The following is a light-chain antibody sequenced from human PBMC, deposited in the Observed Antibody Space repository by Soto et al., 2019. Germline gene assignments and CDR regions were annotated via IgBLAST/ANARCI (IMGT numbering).Light chain of an antibody. J-gene: IGLJ1*01. CDR2: EVG. CDR3: CSYASGSIYV. CDR1: SSDVGAFNY. V-gene: IGLV2-14*01. Sequence: QSVLTQPASVSGSPGQSITISCTGTSSDVGAFNYVSWYLQYPGKAPKLMIYEVGNRPSGVSNRFSGSKSGNTASLTISGLQAEDEADYYCCSYASGSIYVFGTGTKLTVX.